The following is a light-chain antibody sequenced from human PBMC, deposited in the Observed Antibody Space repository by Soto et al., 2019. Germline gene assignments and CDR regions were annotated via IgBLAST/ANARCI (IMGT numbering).Light chain of an antibody. J-gene: IGLJ1*01. CDR3: GAWESSLNPYG. CDR2: DNN. V-gene: IGLV1-51*01. Sequence: QSLLTQPPSVSAAPGQKVIISCSGSSFNIGNNYVSWYQQLPGTAPKLLIYDNNKRPSGIPDRFSGSKSGTSATLAITGLQTGDEADYFCGAWESSLNPYGFGTGTKVTVL. CDR1: SFNIGNNY.